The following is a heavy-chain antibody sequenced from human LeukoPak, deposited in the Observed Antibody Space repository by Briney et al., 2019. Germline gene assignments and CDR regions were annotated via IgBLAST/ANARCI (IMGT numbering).Heavy chain of an antibody. CDR2: IYYSGST. V-gene: IGHV4-59*01. D-gene: IGHD3-9*01. CDR3: AREVKGILTGYYTYYYYYMDV. Sequence: SETLSLTCTVSGGSISSYYWSWIRQPPGKGLEWIGYIYYSGSTNYNASLKSRVTISVDTSKNQFSLKLSSVTAADTAVYYCAREVKGILTGYYTYYYYYMDVWGKGTTVTVSS. J-gene: IGHJ6*03. CDR1: GGSISSYY.